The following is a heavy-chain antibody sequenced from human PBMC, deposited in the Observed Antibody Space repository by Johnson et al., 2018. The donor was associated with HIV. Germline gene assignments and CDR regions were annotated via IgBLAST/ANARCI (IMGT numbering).Heavy chain of an antibody. CDR3: ARGQAWECSTAGAFDV. J-gene: IGHJ3*01. V-gene: IGHV3-20*04. CDR1: GFTFEDYG. CDR2: INWSGGST. D-gene: IGHD1-26*01. Sequence: VQLVESGGGVIRPGGSLILSCASSGFTFEDYGMSWVRQVPGKGLEWVSGINWSGGSTGYADSVKGRFTVSRDNAKNSLFLQMDSLRGEDTALYYCARGQAWECSTAGAFDVWGQGTMVTVSS.